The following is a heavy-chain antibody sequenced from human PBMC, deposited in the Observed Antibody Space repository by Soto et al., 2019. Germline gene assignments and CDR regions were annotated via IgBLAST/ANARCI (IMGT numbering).Heavy chain of an antibody. CDR1: GYTFTSYY. D-gene: IGHD3-22*01. V-gene: IGHV1-46*01. CDR2: INPSGGST. Sequence: ASVKVSCKASGYTFTSYYMHWVRQAPGQGLEWMGIINPSGGSTSYAQKFQGRVTMTRDTSTSTVYMELSSLRSEDTAVYYCSRDEYYYVSSRYYDGLWFDPWGQGTLVTVSS. J-gene: IGHJ5*02. CDR3: SRDEYYYVSSRYYDGLWFDP.